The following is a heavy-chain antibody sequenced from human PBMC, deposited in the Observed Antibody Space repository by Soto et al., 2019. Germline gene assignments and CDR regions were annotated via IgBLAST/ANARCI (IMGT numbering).Heavy chain of an antibody. Sequence: ASVKVSCKTSGYTFTSFGISWVRQAPGQGLEWMGWISGYNGNTNYAQKLQGRVTMSTDTSTSTAYMERRSLRSDDTAVYYCARGGAVAGSAVGRFDSWGQGTLVTVSS. CDR2: ISGYNGNT. V-gene: IGHV1-18*01. J-gene: IGHJ5*01. CDR1: GYTFTSFG. D-gene: IGHD6-19*01. CDR3: ARGGAVAGSAVGRFDS.